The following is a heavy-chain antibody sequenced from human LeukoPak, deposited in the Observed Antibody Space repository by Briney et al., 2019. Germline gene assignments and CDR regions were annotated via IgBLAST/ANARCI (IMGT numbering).Heavy chain of an antibody. Sequence: PSETLSLTCAVSGGSISSSNWWSWVRQPPGKGLEWIGEIYHSGSTNYNPSLKSRVTISVDKSKNQFSLKLSSVTAADTAVYYCARRRIMITFGVYPPGPTLDAFDIWGQGTMVTVSS. CDR1: GGSISSSNW. D-gene: IGHD3-16*01. CDR2: IYHSGST. CDR3: ARRRIMITFGVYPPGPTLDAFDI. V-gene: IGHV4-4*02. J-gene: IGHJ3*02.